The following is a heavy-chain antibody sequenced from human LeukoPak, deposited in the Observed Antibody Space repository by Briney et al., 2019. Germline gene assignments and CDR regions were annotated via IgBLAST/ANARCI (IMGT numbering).Heavy chain of an antibody. CDR2: IRYDGSNK. CDR1: GFTFSSYG. V-gene: IGHV3-30*02. J-gene: IGHJ6*03. Sequence: GGSLRLSCAASGFTFSSYGMHWVRQAPGKGLEWVAFIRYDGSNKYYADSVKGRFTISRDNSKNTLYLQMNSLRAEDTVVYYCAKDTAGSTYYDILTGYRGGYYMDVWGKGTTVTISS. D-gene: IGHD3-9*01. CDR3: AKDTAGSTYYDILTGYRGGYYMDV.